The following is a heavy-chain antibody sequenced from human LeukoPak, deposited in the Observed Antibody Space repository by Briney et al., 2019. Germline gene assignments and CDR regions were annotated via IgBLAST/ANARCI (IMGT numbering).Heavy chain of an antibody. J-gene: IGHJ4*02. D-gene: IGHD3-3*01. CDR3: ARETFGVAAFDY. Sequence: SETLSLTCTVSGGSISSYYWSWIRQPPGKGLGWIGYTYYSGSTNYNPSLKSRVTISVDTSKNQFSLKLSSVTAADTAVYYCARETFGVAAFDYWGQGTLVTVSS. CDR1: GGSISSYY. CDR2: TYYSGST. V-gene: IGHV4-59*01.